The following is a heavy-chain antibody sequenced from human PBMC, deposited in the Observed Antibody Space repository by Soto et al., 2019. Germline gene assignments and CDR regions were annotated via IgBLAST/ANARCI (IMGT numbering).Heavy chain of an antibody. CDR1: GFTFDDYP. CDR2: INWNSGGI. Sequence: GGSLRLSCVASGFTFDDYPMHWVRQGPGKGLEWVSGINWNSGGIAYADSVKGRFTISRDNAKNTLHLQMNSLRDEDTALYYSEKEKEMATMLSAMAVWGQGTPVPVSS. D-gene: IGHD2-8*01. V-gene: IGHV3-9*01. J-gene: IGHJ6*02. CDR3: EKEKEMATMLSAMAV.